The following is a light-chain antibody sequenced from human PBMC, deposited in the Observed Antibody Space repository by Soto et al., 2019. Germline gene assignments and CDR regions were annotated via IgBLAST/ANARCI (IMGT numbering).Light chain of an antibody. V-gene: IGKV1-39*01. CDR1: QGISDY. CDR3: QQTYSCPWT. CDR2: TAS. J-gene: IGKJ1*01. Sequence: DIQMTQSPSSLSASVGDRVTISCRASQGISDYLSWFQQKPGEAPKLLINTASTLQSGVPIRFSGAGSRTHFSLTISGLQPEDSATYYCQQTYSCPWTFGQGTRVDIK.